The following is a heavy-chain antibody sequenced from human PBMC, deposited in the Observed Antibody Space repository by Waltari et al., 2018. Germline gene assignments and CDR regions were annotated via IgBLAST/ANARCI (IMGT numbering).Heavy chain of an antibody. CDR3: ARGPTGIADY. V-gene: IGHV1-8*01. D-gene: IGHD6-13*01. CDR1: GYTFTSYH. J-gene: IGHJ4*02. Sequence: QVQLVQSGAEVKKPGASVKVSCKASGYTFTSYHINWVRQATGQGVEWMGWMDPNTGATSYVQKFQGRVTMTRDTSIRTAYMELSSLRSEDTAVYYCARGPTGIADYWGQGTLVTVSS. CDR2: MDPNTGAT.